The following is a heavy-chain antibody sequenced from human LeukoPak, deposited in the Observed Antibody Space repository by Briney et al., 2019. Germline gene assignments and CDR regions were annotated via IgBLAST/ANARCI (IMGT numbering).Heavy chain of an antibody. D-gene: IGHD3-10*01. CDR1: GFIFDDYA. Sequence: GRSLRLSCAASGFIFDDYAMHWVRQAPGKGLAGVSTINWNSGTLAYADSVKGRFTISRDNAKNSLYLQMNSLRTEDTALYYCARGLGGDQGYFDLWGRGTLATVSS. CDR2: INWNSGTL. CDR3: ARGLGGDQGYFDL. V-gene: IGHV3-9*01. J-gene: IGHJ2*01.